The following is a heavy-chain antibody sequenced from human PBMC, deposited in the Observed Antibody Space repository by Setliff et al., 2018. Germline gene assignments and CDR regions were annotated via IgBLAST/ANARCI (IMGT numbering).Heavy chain of an antibody. CDR2: IKSSIEGATS. J-gene: IGHJ1*01. CDR1: GITFKNAW. Sequence: PGGSLRLSCSVSGITFKNAWMTWVRQAPGKGPQWVGRIKSSIEGATSDYGAPARGRFTISRDDSKNMIHLQMNNMKIEDTGFYFRATGPRDSRNYLNWLGSWGPGTLVTVSS. D-gene: IGHD4-4*01. V-gene: IGHV3-15*01. CDR3: ATGPRDSRNYLNWLGS.